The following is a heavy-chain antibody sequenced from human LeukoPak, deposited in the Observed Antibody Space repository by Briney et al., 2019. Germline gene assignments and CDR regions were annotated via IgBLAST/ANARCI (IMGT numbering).Heavy chain of an antibody. D-gene: IGHD5-18*01. V-gene: IGHV3-30*03. CDR3: ARDRIQLWSYYYFDY. J-gene: IGHJ4*02. Sequence: GGSLRLSCAVSGFIFSSYSMNWVRQAPGKGLEWVAVISYDGSNKYYADSVKGRFTISRDNSKNTLYLQMNSLRAEDTAVYYCARDRIQLWSYYYFDYWGQGTLVTVSS. CDR2: ISYDGSNK. CDR1: GFIFSSYS.